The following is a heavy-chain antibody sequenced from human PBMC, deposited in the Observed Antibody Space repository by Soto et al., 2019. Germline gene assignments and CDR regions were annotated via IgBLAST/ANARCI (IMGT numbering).Heavy chain of an antibody. J-gene: IGHJ4*02. CDR2: ISAYNGNT. Sequence: ASVKVSCKASGYTFTSYGISWVRQAPGQGLEWMGWISAYNGNTDYAQKLQGRVTMTTDTSTSTAYMELRSLRSDDTAVYYCARSWGGVAATRTSDYWGQGTLVTVSS. CDR1: GYTFTSYG. V-gene: IGHV1-18*01. D-gene: IGHD2-15*01. CDR3: ARSWGGVAATRTSDY.